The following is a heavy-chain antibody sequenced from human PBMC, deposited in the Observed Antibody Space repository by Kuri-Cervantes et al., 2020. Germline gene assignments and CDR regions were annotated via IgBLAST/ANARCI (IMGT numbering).Heavy chain of an antibody. D-gene: IGHD3-22*01. CDR2: IYYSGST. V-gene: IGHV4-38-2*02. Sequence: SETLSLTCAVSGYSISSGYYWGWIRQPPGKGLEWIGYIYYSGSTYYNPSLKSRVTISVDTSKNQFSLKLSSVTAADTAVYYCARDYYDSSGYEGEWGQGTLVTVSS. CDR1: GYSISSGYY. CDR3: ARDYYDSSGYEGE. J-gene: IGHJ4*02.